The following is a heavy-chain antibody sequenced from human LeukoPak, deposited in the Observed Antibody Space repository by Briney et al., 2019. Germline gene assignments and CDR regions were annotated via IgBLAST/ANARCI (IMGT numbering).Heavy chain of an antibody. V-gene: IGHV4-31*03. CDR1: GGSISSTSSY. D-gene: IGHD3-22*01. J-gene: IGHJ4*02. CDR3: ARVARGGVITNSNFDY. Sequence: NTSETLYLTCTVSGGSISSTSSYWGWLRQHPGKGLEWIVYIYYSGSTYYNPSLKSRVTISVDTSKNQFSLKLSSVTAADTAVYYCARVARGGVITNSNFDYWGQGTLVTVSS. CDR2: IYYSGST.